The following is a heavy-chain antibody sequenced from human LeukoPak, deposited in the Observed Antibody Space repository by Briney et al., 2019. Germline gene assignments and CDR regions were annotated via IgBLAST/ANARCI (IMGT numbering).Heavy chain of an antibody. CDR1: GYTLTELS. CDR3: ARGRYSGSYYGWFDP. V-gene: IGHV1-24*01. Sequence: ASVKVSCEVSGYTLTELSMHWVRQAPGKGLEWMGGFDPEDGETIYAQKFQGRVTMTEDTSTDTAYMELSSLRSEDTAVYYCARGRYSGSYYGWFDPWGQGTLVTVSS. J-gene: IGHJ5*02. D-gene: IGHD1-26*01. CDR2: FDPEDGET.